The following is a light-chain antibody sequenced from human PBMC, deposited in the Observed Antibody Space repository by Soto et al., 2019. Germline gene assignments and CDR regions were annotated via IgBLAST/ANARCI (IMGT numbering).Light chain of an antibody. J-gene: IGKJ1*01. CDR2: AAS. V-gene: IGKV1-27*01. CDR1: QGISTY. CDR3: QNYNCAAWT. Sequence: DIQMTQSPSSLSASVGDRVTITCRASQGISTYLVWYQQKPGTVPKLLIFAASTLQSGVPSRFSGSGAGTDFTLTISSLQPEDVATYYSQNYNCAAWTCGQRTKVEIK.